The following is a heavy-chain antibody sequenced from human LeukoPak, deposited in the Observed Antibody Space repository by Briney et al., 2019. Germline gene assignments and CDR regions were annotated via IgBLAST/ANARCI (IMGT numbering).Heavy chain of an antibody. Sequence: SETLSLTCTVSGGSISSDSWSWIRQPPGKGLELIGYIYYSGTTNYNPSLRSRVTISVDTYKNQFSLKLSSVTAADPAVYYCARGIVGPTPYFDCWGQGALVTVSS. CDR2: IYYSGTT. D-gene: IGHD1-26*01. J-gene: IGHJ4*02. V-gene: IGHV4-59*01. CDR1: GGSISSDS. CDR3: ARGIVGPTPYFDC.